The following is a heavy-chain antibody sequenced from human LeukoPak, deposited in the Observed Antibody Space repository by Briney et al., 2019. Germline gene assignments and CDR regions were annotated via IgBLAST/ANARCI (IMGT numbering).Heavy chain of an antibody. CDR2: IRSKAYGGTT. D-gene: IGHD3-10*01. CDR1: GFTLGDYA. CDR3: ASFPPYMVRTDAFDI. Sequence: GGSLRLSCAASGFTLGDYAMSWVRQAPGKGLEWVSFIRSKAYGGTTEYAASVKGRFTISRDDSKSIAYLQMNSLRAEDTAVYYCASFPPYMVRTDAFDIWGQGTMVTVSS. V-gene: IGHV3-49*04. J-gene: IGHJ3*02.